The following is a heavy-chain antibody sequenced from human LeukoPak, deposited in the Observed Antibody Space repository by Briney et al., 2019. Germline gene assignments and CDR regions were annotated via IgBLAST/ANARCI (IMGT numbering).Heavy chain of an antibody. Sequence: SQTLSLTCAISGDTDSSNSAAWNWIRESPSRGLEWLVRTYFRSKWYNDYAESVKGRISINPDTSKNQFSLQLNSVNPEDTAVYYCANFYLDTWSQGSLVTVSS. CDR2: TYFRSKWYN. J-gene: IGHJ5*02. CDR1: GDTDSSNSAA. CDR3: ANFYLDT. D-gene: IGHD2/OR15-2a*01. V-gene: IGHV6-1*01.